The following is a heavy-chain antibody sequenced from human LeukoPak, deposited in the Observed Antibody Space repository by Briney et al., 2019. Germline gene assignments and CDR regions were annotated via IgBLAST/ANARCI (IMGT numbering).Heavy chain of an antibody. V-gene: IGHV4-34*01. CDR2: INHSGST. D-gene: IGHD6-13*01. Sequence: PSETLSLTCAVYGGSFSGYYWSWIRQPPGKGLEWIGEINHSGSTNYNPSLKSRVTISVDTPKNQFSLKLSSVTAADTAVYYCARTPAAAGTPTHDYWGQGTLVTVSS. CDR1: GGSFSGYY. CDR3: ARTPAAAGTPTHDY. J-gene: IGHJ4*02.